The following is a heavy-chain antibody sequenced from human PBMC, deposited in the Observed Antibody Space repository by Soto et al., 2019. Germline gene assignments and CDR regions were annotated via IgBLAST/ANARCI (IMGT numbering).Heavy chain of an antibody. CDR1: GYTFTSYG. J-gene: IGHJ6*02. V-gene: IGHV1-18*01. CDR3: ARVERDYDSWSGYYLYYYYGMDV. CDR2: ISAYNGNT. Sequence: GASVEVSCKASGYTFTSYGISWVRQAPGQGLEWMGWISAYNGNTNYAQKLQGRVTMTTDTSTSTAYMELRSLRSDDTAVYYCARVERDYDSWSGYYLYYYYGMDVWGQGTTVTVSS. D-gene: IGHD3-3*01.